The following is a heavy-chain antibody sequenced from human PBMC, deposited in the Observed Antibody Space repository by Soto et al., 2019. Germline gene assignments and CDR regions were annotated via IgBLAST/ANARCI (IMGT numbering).Heavy chain of an antibody. CDR3: AKPLITTDSFDD. CDR1: VFIFSSSA. CDR2: ISGSGGST. Sequence: GGSLRLSCVASVFIFSSSAMSWVRRAPGKGLEWVSAISGSGGSTYYADSVKGRFTISRDNSKNTLYLQMNSLRAEDTAVYYCAKPLITTDSFDDWGQGTLVTVSS. D-gene: IGHD3-22*01. V-gene: IGHV3-23*01. J-gene: IGHJ4*02.